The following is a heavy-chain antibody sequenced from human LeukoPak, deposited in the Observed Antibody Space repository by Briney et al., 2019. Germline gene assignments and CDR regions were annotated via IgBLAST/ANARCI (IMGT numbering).Heavy chain of an antibody. CDR3: ARVGGMTTINNAAFDI. CDR2: IYHSGST. CDR1: GGSINSDY. J-gene: IGHJ3*02. D-gene: IGHD5-24*01. Sequence: SETLSLTCTVSGGSINSDYWSWIRQPPGKGLEWIGYIYHSGSTNYNPSLKSRVTISIDKSKKQFSLKLISVTAADTAIYYCARVGGMTTINNAAFDIWGQGTMVTVSS. V-gene: IGHV4-59*01.